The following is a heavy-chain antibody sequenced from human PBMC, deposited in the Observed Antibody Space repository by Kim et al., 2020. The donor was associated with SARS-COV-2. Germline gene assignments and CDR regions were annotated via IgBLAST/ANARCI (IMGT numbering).Heavy chain of an antibody. CDR2: ITTEGSGA. CDR1: GFTFSSYW. Sequence: GGSLRLSCAASGFTFSSYWMHWVRQAPGKGLVWVSRITTEGSGADYADSVQGRFTISRDNAKNTVFLQMNSLRAEDTGVYYCARVGLGAGMIHGMDVWG. CDR3: ARVGLGAGMIHGMDV. D-gene: IGHD3-16*01. V-gene: IGHV3-74*01. J-gene: IGHJ6*02.